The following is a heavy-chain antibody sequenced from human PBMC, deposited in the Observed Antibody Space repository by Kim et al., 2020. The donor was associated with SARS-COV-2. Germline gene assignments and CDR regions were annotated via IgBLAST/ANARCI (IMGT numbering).Heavy chain of an antibody. D-gene: IGHD1-20*01. CDR1: GGSISSGGYY. V-gene: IGHV4-31*03. CDR2: IYYSGST. Sequence: SETLSLTCTVSGGSISSGGYYWSWIRQHPGKGLEWIGYIYYSGSTYYNPSLKSRVTISVDTSKNQFSLKLSSVTAADTAVYYCARDRLYKRGAYYGMDVWGQGTTVTVSS. J-gene: IGHJ6*02. CDR3: ARDRLYKRGAYYGMDV.